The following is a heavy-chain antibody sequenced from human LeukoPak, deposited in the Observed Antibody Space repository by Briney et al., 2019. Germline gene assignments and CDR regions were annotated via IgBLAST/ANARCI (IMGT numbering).Heavy chain of an antibody. CDR3: AKDYCGGDCYSGWYFDL. Sequence: GGSLRHSRAASGFTFDDYAMHWVRQAPGKGLEWVSGISYNSDTIAYADSVRGRFTISRDNAKNSLYLQMNSLRAEDTALYYCAKDYCGGDCYSGWYFDLWGRGTLVTVSS. V-gene: IGHV3-9*01. J-gene: IGHJ2*01. CDR1: GFTFDDYA. D-gene: IGHD2-21*02. CDR2: ISYNSDTI.